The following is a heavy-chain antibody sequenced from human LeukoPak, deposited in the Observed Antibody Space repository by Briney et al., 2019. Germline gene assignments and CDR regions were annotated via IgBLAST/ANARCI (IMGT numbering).Heavy chain of an antibody. J-gene: IGHJ4*02. V-gene: IGHV3-64*01. Sequence: PGGSLRLSCAASGFTFSSYAMHWVRQAPGKGLEYVSAISSNGGSTYYANSVKGRFTISRDNTKNSLYLQMNSLRAEDTAVYFCARGGNRMKEFWGQGTLVTVSS. CDR3: ARGGNRMKEF. CDR2: ISSNGGST. CDR1: GFTFSSYA. D-gene: IGHD1-14*01.